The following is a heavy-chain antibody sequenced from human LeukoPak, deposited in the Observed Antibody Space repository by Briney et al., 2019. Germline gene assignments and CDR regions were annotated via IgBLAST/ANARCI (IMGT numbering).Heavy chain of an antibody. Sequence: GGSLRLSCSTSGFIFTNYEMTWVRQAPGKGLEWVSWINIDGDSIYYADSVEGRFTISRDDAKRSLYLQMNSLRVEDTAIYYCARDAPGTVTNDYWGQGTLVTVST. CDR1: GFIFTNYE. D-gene: IGHD4-17*01. CDR3: ARDAPGTVTNDY. J-gene: IGHJ4*02. V-gene: IGHV3-48*03. CDR2: INIDGDSI.